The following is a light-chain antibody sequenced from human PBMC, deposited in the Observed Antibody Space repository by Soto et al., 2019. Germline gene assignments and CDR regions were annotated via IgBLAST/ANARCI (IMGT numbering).Light chain of an antibody. Sequence: DIQMTQSPSTLSASVGDRVTITCRASQTISDFLAWYQHKPGEAPKLLIAEASRLESGVPSRFSGGGSGTESTLTISRLQPDDVATYYCQHYISFPWTFGQGTKV. CDR1: QTISDF. CDR2: EAS. CDR3: QHYISFPWT. J-gene: IGKJ1*01. V-gene: IGKV1-5*01.